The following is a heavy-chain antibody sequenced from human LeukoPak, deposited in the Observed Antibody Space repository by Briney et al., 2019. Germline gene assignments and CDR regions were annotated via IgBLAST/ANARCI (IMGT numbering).Heavy chain of an antibody. D-gene: IGHD3-22*01. CDR3: ARGPWGRIHDSSGYYIGY. J-gene: IGHJ4*02. V-gene: IGHV6-1*01. Sequence: SQTLSLTCATSGDSVSSNSAAWNWIRQSPSRGLEWLGRTYYRSKWYNDYAVSVKSRITINPDTSKNQFSLKLSSVTAADTAVYYCARGPWGRIHDSSGYYIGYWGQGTLVTVSS. CDR2: TYYRSKWYN. CDR1: GDSVSSNSAA.